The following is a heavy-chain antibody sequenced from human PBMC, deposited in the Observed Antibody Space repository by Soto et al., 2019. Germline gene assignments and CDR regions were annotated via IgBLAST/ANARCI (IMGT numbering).Heavy chain of an antibody. Sequence: QVQLVQSGPEVKKTGASVKVSCRASGYFFTSYAIHWLRQAPGPRLEWLGWINAANGHTKYSQNSQGRVIITRDTSANTVYMEVSRLKSGDTAVYYCARGSIAVAGRNQLDYWGQGTRVTVFS. V-gene: IGHV1-3*01. CDR2: INAANGHT. CDR1: GYFFTSYA. J-gene: IGHJ4*02. D-gene: IGHD6-19*01. CDR3: ARGSIAVAGRNQLDY.